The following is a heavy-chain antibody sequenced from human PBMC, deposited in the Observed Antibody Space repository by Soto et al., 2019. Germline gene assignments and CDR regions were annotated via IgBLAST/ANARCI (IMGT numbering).Heavy chain of an antibody. J-gene: IGHJ4*02. CDR2: INPNGGAT. CDR3: ARGGRIGSGFEEGLDY. V-gene: IGHV1-2*02. Sequence: ASVKVSCKASACTFTGYYVQWVRQAPGQGLEWMGWINPNGGATRYAQKFQGRVTMTRDTSITTAYMDLSSLRSDDTAVYYCARGGRIGSGFEEGLDYWGQGTLVTVSS. D-gene: IGHD5-12*01. CDR1: ACTFTGYY.